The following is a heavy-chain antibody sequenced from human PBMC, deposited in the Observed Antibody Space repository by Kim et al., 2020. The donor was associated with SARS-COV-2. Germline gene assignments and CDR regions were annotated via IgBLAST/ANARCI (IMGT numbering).Heavy chain of an antibody. V-gene: IGHV4-39*01. Sequence: TYYNPSLKSRVTISVDTSKNQFALKLSSVTAADTAVYYCARHSAYGYFDYWGQGTLVTVSS. J-gene: IGHJ4*02. CDR3: ARHSAYGYFDY. CDR2: T. D-gene: IGHD3-16*01.